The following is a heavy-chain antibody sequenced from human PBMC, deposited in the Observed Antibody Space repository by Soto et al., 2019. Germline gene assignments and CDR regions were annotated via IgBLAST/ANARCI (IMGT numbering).Heavy chain of an antibody. CDR3: ARDGAFCSETGCHDYYHSRDL. Sequence: EVQLVESGGGLVKPGGSLRLSCAASGFSFSDYSMNWVRQAPGKGLEWVSSISGSTSYTYYADSLQGRFTVSRDNDEKSLYLQMNSPRAEDTAVYYCARDGAFCSETGCHDYYHSRDLWGKGTTVAVSS. D-gene: IGHD2-2*01. CDR2: ISGSTSYT. V-gene: IGHV3-21*01. J-gene: IGHJ6*03. CDR1: GFSFSDYS.